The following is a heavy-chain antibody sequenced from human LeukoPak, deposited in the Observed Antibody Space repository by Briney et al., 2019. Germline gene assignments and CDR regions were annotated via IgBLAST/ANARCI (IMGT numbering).Heavy chain of an antibody. J-gene: IGHJ4*02. CDR1: GFIFRNYA. V-gene: IGHV3-30*02. CDR2: TRSGGTNE. CDR3: AKDPGVDDEEKYFDY. D-gene: IGHD5-12*01. Sequence: PGGSLRLSCAASGFIFRNYAMHLVRPAPGRGPELVSFTRSGGTNEYYADSVKGRLSISRDNSKNTLYLQMNSLTPGDTAVYYCAKDPGVDDEEKYFDYWGQGTLVTVSS.